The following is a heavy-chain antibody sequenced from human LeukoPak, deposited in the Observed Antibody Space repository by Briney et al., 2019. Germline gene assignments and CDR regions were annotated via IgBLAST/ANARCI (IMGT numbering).Heavy chain of an antibody. CDR1: GFTSSTYA. CDR3: ARCAYDSGWYMFAIDS. J-gene: IGHJ4*02. V-gene: IGHV3-23*01. Sequence: GASLRLSCAASGFTSSTYAMSWVRQAPAKGLEWVSGISGSGYRTNYADSVKGRFTISRDSSKNTLYLQMNSLRAEDTAVYFCARCAYDSGWYMFAIDSWGQGILVTVSS. D-gene: IGHD6-19*01. CDR2: ISGSGYRT.